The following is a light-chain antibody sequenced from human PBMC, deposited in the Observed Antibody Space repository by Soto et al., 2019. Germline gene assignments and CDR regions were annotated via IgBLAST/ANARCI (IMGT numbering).Light chain of an antibody. Sequence: QSVLTQRPSASGTPGQRVSISCSGSSSNIGSEAVNWFQHLPGTTPKLLIYGDYQRPSGVPDRFSGSRSGTSASLAISGLQSQDEADYYCAAWDYSLNAYVFGTGTKVTVL. J-gene: IGLJ1*01. CDR3: AAWDYSLNAYV. CDR2: GDY. V-gene: IGLV1-44*01. CDR1: SSNIGSEA.